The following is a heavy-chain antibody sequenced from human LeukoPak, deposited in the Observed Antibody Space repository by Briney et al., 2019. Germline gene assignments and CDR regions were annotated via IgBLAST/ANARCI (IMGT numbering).Heavy chain of an antibody. CDR1: GYTFTSYD. CDR2: MNPNSGNT. CDR3: ARVQRAAAGRSTDY. Sequence: ASVKVSCKASGYTFTSYDINWVRQATGQGLEWMGWMNPNSGNTGYAQKFQGRVTMTRNTSISTAHMELSSLRSEDTAVYYCARVQRAAAGRSTDYWGQGTLVTVSS. V-gene: IGHV1-8*01. D-gene: IGHD6-13*01. J-gene: IGHJ4*02.